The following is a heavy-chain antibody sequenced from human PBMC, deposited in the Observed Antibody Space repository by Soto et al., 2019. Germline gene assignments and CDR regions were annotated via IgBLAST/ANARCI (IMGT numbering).Heavy chain of an antibody. CDR1: GFSFSDYG. CDR2: ISSDESSK. CDR3: AKEGGNSYYYYGMDV. V-gene: IGHV3-30*18. D-gene: IGHD2-21*02. J-gene: IGHJ6*02. Sequence: QVQLVESGGGVVQPGRSLRLSCAASGFSFSDYGMHWVRQAPGKGLEWVAVISSDESSKYYADSVKGRFTISRDNSKNSLYLQMTSLRPEDRAVYYCAKEGGNSYYYYGMDVWGQGTTATVSS.